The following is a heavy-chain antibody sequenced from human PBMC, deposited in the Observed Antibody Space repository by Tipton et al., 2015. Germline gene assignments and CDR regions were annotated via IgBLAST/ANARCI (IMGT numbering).Heavy chain of an antibody. J-gene: IGHJ4*02. Sequence: SLRLSCAASGFTFSNYGLHWVRQAPGRGLEWVAVIWYDGRNKYYADSVKGRFTISRDTSKNSLYLQMNSLRAEDTAVYYCARDRYGSGSRTYYFDYWGQGTLVTVSS. CDR1: GFTFSNYG. CDR3: ARDRYGSGSRTYYFDY. CDR2: IWYDGRNK. V-gene: IGHV3-33*01. D-gene: IGHD3-10*01.